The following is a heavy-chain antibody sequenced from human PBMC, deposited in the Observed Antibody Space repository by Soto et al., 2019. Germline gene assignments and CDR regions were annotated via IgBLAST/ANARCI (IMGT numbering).Heavy chain of an antibody. V-gene: IGHV4-34*01. D-gene: IGHD6-19*01. CDR1: GGSFSGYY. CDR3: ARIKLGYSSGWFFDY. Sequence: SEPLSLTCAVYGGSFSGYYWSWIRQPPGKGLEWIGEINHSGSTNYNPSLKSRVTISVDTSKNQFSLKLSSVTAADTAVYYCARIKLGYSSGWFFDYWGQGTLVTVSS. CDR2: INHSGST. J-gene: IGHJ4*02.